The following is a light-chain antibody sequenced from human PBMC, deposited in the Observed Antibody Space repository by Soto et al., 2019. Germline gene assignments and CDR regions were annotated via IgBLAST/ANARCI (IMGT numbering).Light chain of an antibody. CDR1: QSVSSN. J-gene: IGKJ1*01. CDR2: GAS. Sequence: ELVIKLSPSTLSVSTGERATLSCRASQSVSSNLAWYQQKSGQAPRLLIYGASNRAAGIPDRFSGSGSGTDFTLTSSRLEPEDFAVYYCQQYGSSGTFGQGTKVDIK. V-gene: IGKV3-20*01. CDR3: QQYGSSGT.